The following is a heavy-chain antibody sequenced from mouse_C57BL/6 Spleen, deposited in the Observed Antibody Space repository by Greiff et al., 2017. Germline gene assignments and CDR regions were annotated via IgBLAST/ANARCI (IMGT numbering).Heavy chain of an antibody. CDR3: AREWGNYAHYYAMDY. Sequence: EVMLVESEGGLVQPGSSMKLSCTASGFTFSDYYMAWVRQVPEKGLEWVANINYDGSSTYYLDSLKSRFIISRDNAKNILYLQMSSLKSEDTATYYCAREWGNYAHYYAMDYWGQGTSVTVSS. J-gene: IGHJ4*01. D-gene: IGHD2-1*01. CDR1: GFTFSDYY. CDR2: INYDGSST. V-gene: IGHV5-16*01.